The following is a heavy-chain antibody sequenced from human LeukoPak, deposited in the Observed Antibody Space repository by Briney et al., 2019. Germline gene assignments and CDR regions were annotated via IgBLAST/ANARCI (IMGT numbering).Heavy chain of an antibody. Sequence: SETLSLTCAVYGGSFSGYYWSWIRQPPGKGLEWIGEINHSGSTNYNPSLKSRVTISVDTSKNQFSLKLSSVTAADTAVYYCARGTYYYDSSGYYYFPGHPRQKYNWFDPWGQGTLVTVSS. V-gene: IGHV4-34*01. J-gene: IGHJ5*02. CDR3: ARGTYYYDSSGYYYFPGHPRQKYNWFDP. D-gene: IGHD3-22*01. CDR2: INHSGST. CDR1: GGSFSGYY.